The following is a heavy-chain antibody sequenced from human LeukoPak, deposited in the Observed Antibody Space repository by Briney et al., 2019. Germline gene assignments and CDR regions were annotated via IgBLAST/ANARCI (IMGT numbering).Heavy chain of an antibody. D-gene: IGHD1-26*01. CDR1: GYTLTSYG. J-gene: IGHJ4*02. V-gene: IGHV1-18*01. CDR2: ISAYNGNT. Sequence: ASVTVSCKASGYTLTSYGISWVRQAPGQGLEWMGWISAYNGNTNYAQKLQGRVTMTTDTSTSTAYMELRSLRSDDTAVYYCALVGATTVSFDYWGQGTLVTVSS. CDR3: ALVGATTVSFDY.